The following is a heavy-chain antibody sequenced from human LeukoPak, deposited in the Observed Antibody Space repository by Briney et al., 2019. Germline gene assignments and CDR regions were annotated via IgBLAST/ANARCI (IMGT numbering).Heavy chain of an antibody. Sequence: GSLRLSCVASGFPFRSFSMNWVRQAPGKGLEWVSSISSSSTYIYYADSVKGRFTISRDNAKNSLYLQMNSLRVEDTAAYYCARAEGSGSSFDYWGQGTLVTVSS. J-gene: IGHJ4*02. CDR3: ARAEGSGSSFDY. CDR2: ISSSSTYI. D-gene: IGHD3-10*01. V-gene: IGHV3-21*01. CDR1: GFPFRSFS.